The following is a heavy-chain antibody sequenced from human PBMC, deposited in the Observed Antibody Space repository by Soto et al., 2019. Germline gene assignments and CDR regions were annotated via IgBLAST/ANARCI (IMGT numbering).Heavy chain of an antibody. V-gene: IGHV1-8*01. CDR1: GYALNSYD. CDR2: MNPNSGNT. Sequence: GASVKVCCEASGYALNSYDINWVRQATEQGLEWMGWMNPNSGNTGYAQKFQGRVTMTRNTSISTAYMELSSLRSEDTAVYYCARVGFYDYIWGSYRNNWFDPWGQGTLVTVSS. D-gene: IGHD3-16*02. J-gene: IGHJ5*02. CDR3: ARVGFYDYIWGSYRNNWFDP.